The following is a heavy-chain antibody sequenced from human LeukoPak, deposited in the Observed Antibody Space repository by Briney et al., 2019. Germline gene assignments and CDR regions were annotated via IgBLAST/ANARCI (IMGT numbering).Heavy chain of an antibody. J-gene: IGHJ5*02. D-gene: IGHD5-18*01. CDR2: IYHSGST. CDR1: GGSISSSNW. Sequence: SETLSLTCAVSGGSISSSNWWSWVRQPPGKGLEWIGEIYHSGSTNYNPSLKSRVTISVDKSKNQFSLKLSSVTAADTAVYYCARVGYSYGSNWFDPWGRGTLVTVSS. V-gene: IGHV4-4*02. CDR3: ARVGYSYGSNWFDP.